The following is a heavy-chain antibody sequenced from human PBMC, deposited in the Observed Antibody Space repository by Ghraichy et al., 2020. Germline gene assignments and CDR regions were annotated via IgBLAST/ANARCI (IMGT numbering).Heavy chain of an antibody. CDR2: IDHSGSA. Sequence: SETLSLTCAVDGGSFSGYFWSWIRQPPGKGLEWIAEIDHSGSAEYNPSLRSRVSFSVDTPRNQFSLKLSSVTAADTAVYYCAVWIFGRGGGPTKENFWGQGALVTLSS. V-gene: IGHV4-34*01. D-gene: IGHD3-10*01. CDR3: AVWIFGRGGGPTKENF. J-gene: IGHJ4*02. CDR1: GGSFSGYF.